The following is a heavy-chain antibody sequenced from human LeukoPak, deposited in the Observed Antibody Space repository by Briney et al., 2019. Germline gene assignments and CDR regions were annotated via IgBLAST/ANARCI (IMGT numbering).Heavy chain of an antibody. CDR2: ISAYNGNT. J-gene: IGHJ6*02. V-gene: IGHV1-18*01. Sequence: ASVKVSCKASGYTFTSYGISWVRQAPGQGLEWMGWISAYNGNTNYAQKLQGRVTMTTDTSTSTAYMELRSLRSDDTAAYYCAREAVTVLRYYYYGMDVWGQGTTVTVSS. CDR1: GYTFTSYG. D-gene: IGHD4-17*01. CDR3: AREAVTVLRYYYYGMDV.